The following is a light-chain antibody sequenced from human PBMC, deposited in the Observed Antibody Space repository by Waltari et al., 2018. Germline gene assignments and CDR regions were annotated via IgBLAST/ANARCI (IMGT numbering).Light chain of an antibody. Sequence: DIVMTQCPDYLAVSLGERATINCKSSQSVLYSSNNKNYLAWYQQKPGQPPKLLIYWASTRESGVPDRFSGSGSGTDFTLTISSLQAEDVAVYYCQQYYSTPLTFGPGTKVDI. CDR1: QSVLYSSNNKNY. CDR3: QQYYSTPLT. J-gene: IGKJ3*01. CDR2: WAS. V-gene: IGKV4-1*01.